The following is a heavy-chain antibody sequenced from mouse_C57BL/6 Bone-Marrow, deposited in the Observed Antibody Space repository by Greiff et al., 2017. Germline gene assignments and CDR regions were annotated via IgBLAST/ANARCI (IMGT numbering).Heavy chain of an antibody. D-gene: IGHD1-1*01. J-gene: IGHJ2*01. V-gene: IGHV1-50*01. Sequence: SCKASGYTFTSYWMQWVKQRPGQGLEWIGEIDPSDSYTNYNQKFKGKATLTVDTSSSTAYMQLSSLTSEDSAVYYCLYGSSSFDYWGQGTTLTVSS. CDR2: IDPSDSYT. CDR3: LYGSSSFDY. CDR1: GYTFTSYW.